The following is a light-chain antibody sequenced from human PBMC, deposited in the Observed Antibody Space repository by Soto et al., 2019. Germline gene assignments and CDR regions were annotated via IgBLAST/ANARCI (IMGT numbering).Light chain of an antibody. V-gene: IGLV2-14*03. CDR1: SSDVGGYDF. CDR2: DVS. J-gene: IGLJ1*01. Sequence: QSALTQPASVSGSPGQSITISCAGTSSDVGGYDFVSWYQHHPGKAPKLMIYDVSNRPSGVSNRFSGSKSGNTASLTISGLQGEDEADYYCSSYISGTLYASGTGTKVTVL. CDR3: SSYISGTLYA.